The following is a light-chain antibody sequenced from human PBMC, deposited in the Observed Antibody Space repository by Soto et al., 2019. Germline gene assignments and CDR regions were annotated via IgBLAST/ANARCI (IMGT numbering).Light chain of an antibody. J-gene: IGKJ2*01. CDR1: RSFASSY. V-gene: IGKV3-20*01. CDR3: QQYGASPPYT. CDR2: AAS. Sequence: EIVLTQSPGTLYLSPGERATLSCRASRSFASSYLAWYQHKPGQAPRLLIYAASIRATGVLDRFSGSGSGTDFTLTIRRLEPEDSAVYYCQQYGASPPYTFGQGTKVEIK.